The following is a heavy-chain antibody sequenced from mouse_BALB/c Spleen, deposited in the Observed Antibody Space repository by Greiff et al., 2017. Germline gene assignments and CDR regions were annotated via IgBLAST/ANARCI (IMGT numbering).Heavy chain of an antibody. J-gene: IGHJ4*01. Sequence: EVQVVESGGGLVQPGGSLKLSCAASGFTFSDYYMYWVRQTPEKRLEWVATISDGGSYTYYPDSVKGRFTISRDNAKNNLYLQMSSLKSEDTAMYYCARPYDYGYYAMDYWGQGTSVTVSS. CDR2: ISDGGSYT. CDR3: ARPYDYGYYAMDY. D-gene: IGHD2-4*01. V-gene: IGHV5-4*02. CDR1: GFTFSDYY.